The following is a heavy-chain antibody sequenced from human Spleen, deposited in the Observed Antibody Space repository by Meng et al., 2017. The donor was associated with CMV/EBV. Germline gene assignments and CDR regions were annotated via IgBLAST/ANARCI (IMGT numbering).Heavy chain of an antibody. D-gene: IGHD3-10*01. Sequence: ASVKVSCKASGYTFTAHYFHWVRQAPGQGLEWMGWMNPNSGNTGYAQKFQGRVTMTRNTSISTAYMELSSLRSEDTAVYYRARGRMVRGGLPFDYWGQGTLVTVSS. CDR2: MNPNSGNT. CDR1: GYTFTAHY. J-gene: IGHJ4*02. V-gene: IGHV1-8*02. CDR3: ARGRMVRGGLPFDY.